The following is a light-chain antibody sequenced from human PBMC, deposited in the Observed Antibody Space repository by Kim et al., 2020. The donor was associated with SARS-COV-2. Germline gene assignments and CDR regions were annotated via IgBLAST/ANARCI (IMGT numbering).Light chain of an antibody. V-gene: IGKV3-20*01. CDR3: QQYGRSPRT. CDR1: QSVSSSY. J-gene: IGKJ4*01. Sequence: EIVLTQSPGTLSLSPGERATLSCRASQSVSSSYLAWYQQKAGQAPRLLIYGASSRATGIPDRFSGSGSGTDFTLTISRLEPEDIAVYYCQQYGRSPRTFGGGSTVDIK. CDR2: GAS.